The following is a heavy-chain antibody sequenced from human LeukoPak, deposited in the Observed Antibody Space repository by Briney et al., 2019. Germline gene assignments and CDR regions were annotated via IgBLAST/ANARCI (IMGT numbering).Heavy chain of an antibody. CDR3: LGYYSGSPN. D-gene: IGHD3-10*01. CDR1: GFTFSYNW. V-gene: IGHV3-74*01. CDR2: ISSDGRTT. J-gene: IGHJ4*02. Sequence: GGSLRLSCAASGFTFSYNWMHWVRQAPGKGLVWVSRISSDGRTTHYADSVKGRFTVSRDSTKNTLFLQMNDLRAEDTAVYYCLGYYSGSPNWGQGTLVTVSS.